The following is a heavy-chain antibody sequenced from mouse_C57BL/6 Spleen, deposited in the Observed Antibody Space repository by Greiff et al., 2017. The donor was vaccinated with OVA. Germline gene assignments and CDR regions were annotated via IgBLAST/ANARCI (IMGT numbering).Heavy chain of an antibody. CDR2: IYPGDGDT. Sequence: QVQLQQSGPELVKPGASVKISCKASGYAFSSSWMNWVKQRPGKGLEWIGRIYPGDGDTNYNGKFKGKATLTADKSSSTAYMQLSSLTSEDSAVYFCARGTTVVARVYFDYWGQGTTLTVSS. CDR1: GYAFSSSW. CDR3: ARGTTVVARVYFDY. V-gene: IGHV1-82*01. D-gene: IGHD1-1*01. J-gene: IGHJ2*01.